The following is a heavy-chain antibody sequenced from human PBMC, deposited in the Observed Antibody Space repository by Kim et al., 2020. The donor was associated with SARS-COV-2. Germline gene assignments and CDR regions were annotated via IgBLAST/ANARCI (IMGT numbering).Heavy chain of an antibody. CDR3: TRRLGFCSGGSCDS. D-gene: IGHD2-15*01. J-gene: IGHJ5*02. CDR2: IRSKANSYAT. Sequence: GGSLRLSCAASGFTFSGSAMHWVRQASGKGLEWVGRIRSKANSYATAYAASVKGRFTISRDDSKNTAYLQMNSLKTEDTAVYYCTRRLGFCSGGSCDSWGQGTLVTVSS. CDR1: GFTFSGSA. V-gene: IGHV3-73*01.